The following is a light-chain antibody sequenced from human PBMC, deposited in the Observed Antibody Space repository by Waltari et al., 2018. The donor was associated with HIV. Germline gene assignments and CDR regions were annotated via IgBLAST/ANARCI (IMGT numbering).Light chain of an antibody. CDR3: QQSYSTPSIT. CDR2: AAS. Sequence: DILMTQSPSSLSASVGDRVTITCRASQSISTYLNWYQQKPGKAPKLLIYAASSLQSGVPSRFSGSGSGTDFTLTISSLQPEDFATYYCQQSYSTPSITFGQGTRLAIK. V-gene: IGKV1-39*01. CDR1: QSISTY. J-gene: IGKJ5*01.